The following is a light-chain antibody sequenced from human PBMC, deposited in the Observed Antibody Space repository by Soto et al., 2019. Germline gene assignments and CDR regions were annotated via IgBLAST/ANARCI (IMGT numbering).Light chain of an antibody. CDR3: ATWDNRLNAEV. V-gene: IGLV1-51*01. J-gene: IGLJ2*01. Sequence: QSVLTQPPSVSAAPGQKVTISCSGSSSNIGYNYVSWYQQVPGTAPKLLIYDNNERPSGIPDRFSGSKSGTSATLGITGLQTGDEADYYCATWDNRLNAEVFGGGTQLTVL. CDR2: DNN. CDR1: SSNIGYNY.